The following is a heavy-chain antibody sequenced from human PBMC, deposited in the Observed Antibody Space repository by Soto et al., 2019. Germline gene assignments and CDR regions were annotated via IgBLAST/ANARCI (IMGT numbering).Heavy chain of an antibody. D-gene: IGHD6-6*01. CDR1: GFTFSDYY. CDR3: ARVGSSTFPHRRLEGYSFHY. V-gene: IGHV3-11*06. CDR2: ISGSTTYT. Sequence: QVQLVESGGGLVKPGGSLRLSCAASGFTFSDYYMSWIRQAPGKGLEWVSFISGSTTYTNYADSVKGRFTISRDNANNSLVLQMNSLRAEDTAVYYCARVGSSTFPHRRLEGYSFHYWGQGALVTVSS. J-gene: IGHJ4*02.